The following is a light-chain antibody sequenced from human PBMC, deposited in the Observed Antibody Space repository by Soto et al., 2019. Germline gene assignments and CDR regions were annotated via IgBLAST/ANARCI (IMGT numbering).Light chain of an antibody. CDR2: AAS. J-gene: IGKJ4*01. Sequence: EIVLTQSPGTLSLSPGERATLSCRASRSVTSSYLAWYQQRPGQAPRLLIYAASNRATGIPDRFSGSGSGTDFTLTISRLEPEDFAVYYCQQYGSSRLTFGGGTKVEI. CDR3: QQYGSSRLT. V-gene: IGKV3-20*01. CDR1: RSVTSSY.